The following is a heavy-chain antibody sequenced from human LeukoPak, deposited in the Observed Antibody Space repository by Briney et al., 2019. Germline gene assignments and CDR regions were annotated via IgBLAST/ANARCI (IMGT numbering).Heavy chain of an antibody. V-gene: IGHV1-69*13. CDR3: ARDHCSGGSCNWFDP. Sequence: GAPVKVSCKASGGTFSSYAISWVRQAPGQGLEWMGGIIPIFGTANYAQKFQGRVTITADESTSTAYMELSSLRSEDTAVYYCARDHCSGGSCNWFDPWGQGTLVTVSS. D-gene: IGHD2-15*01. CDR1: GGTFSSYA. CDR2: IIPIFGTA. J-gene: IGHJ5*02.